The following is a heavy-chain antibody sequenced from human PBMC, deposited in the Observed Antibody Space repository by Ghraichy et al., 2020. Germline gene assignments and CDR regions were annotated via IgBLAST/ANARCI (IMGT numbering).Heavy chain of an antibody. CDR2: ISGSGGST. V-gene: IGHV3-23*01. D-gene: IGHD5-12*01. Sequence: GESLNISCAASGFTFSSYAMSWVRQAPGKGLEWVSAISGSGGSTYYADSVKGRFTISRDNSKNTLYLQMNSLRAEDTAVYYCAKDQVVATIPRLLLFDYWGQGTLVTVSS. CDR3: AKDQVVATIPRLLLFDY. CDR1: GFTFSSYA. J-gene: IGHJ4*02.